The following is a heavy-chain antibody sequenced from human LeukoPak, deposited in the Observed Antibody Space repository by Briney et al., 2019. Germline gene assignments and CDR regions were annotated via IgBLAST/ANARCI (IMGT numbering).Heavy chain of an antibody. D-gene: IGHD5-12*01. J-gene: IGHJ3*01. Sequence: SETLSLTCTVSGGSISSYYWSWIRQPAGKGLEWIGRIYSSGGTNYNPSLKSRVTMSVDTSKNHSSLKLSSVTAADTAVYYCASEQYSGYGAFDAWGQGTMVIVSS. V-gene: IGHV4-4*07. CDR1: GGSISSYY. CDR3: ASEQYSGYGAFDA. CDR2: IYSSGGT.